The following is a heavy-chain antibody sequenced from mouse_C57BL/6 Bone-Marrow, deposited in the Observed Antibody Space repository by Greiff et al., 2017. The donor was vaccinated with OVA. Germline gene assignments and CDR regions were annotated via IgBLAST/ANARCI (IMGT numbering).Heavy chain of an antibody. D-gene: IGHD4-1*01. J-gene: IGHJ3*01. Sequence: QVQLQQSGAELVKPGASVTMSCKASGYTFTTYPIEWMKQNHGQSLEWIGHFHPYNDDTTYNEKFKGKAILTVEKSSSTVYLELSRLTSDDSAVYYCARRGLGGLAYWGQGTLVTVSA. CDR2: FHPYNDDT. CDR1: GYTFTTYP. CDR3: ARRGLGGLAY. V-gene: IGHV1-47*01.